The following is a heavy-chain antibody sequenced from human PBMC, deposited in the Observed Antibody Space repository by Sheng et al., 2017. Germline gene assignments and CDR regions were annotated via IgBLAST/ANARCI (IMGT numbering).Heavy chain of an antibody. CDR1: GFPFSSYA. CDR2: ISGSADST. J-gene: IGHJ4*02. V-gene: IGHV3-23*04. Sequence: EVQVVQSGGGLVQPGGSLRLSCAASGFPFSSYAMSWVRQAPGKGPEWVSSISGSADSTYYADAVKGRFTVSRDNSKNTLYLQMSSLRADDTAVYYCAKGRIFGVVNPGLDSWGQGTLVTVSS. D-gene: IGHD3-3*01. CDR3: AKGRIFGVVNPGLDS.